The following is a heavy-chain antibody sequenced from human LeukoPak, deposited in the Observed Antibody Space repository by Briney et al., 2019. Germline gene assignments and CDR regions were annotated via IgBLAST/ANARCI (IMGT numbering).Heavy chain of an antibody. CDR1: GYTFTGYY. Sequence: ASVKVSCKASGYTFTGYYMHWVRQAPGQGLEWMGWINPNSGGTNYAQKFQGRVTMTRDTSNSTAYMELSRLRSDDTAVYYCARDRGWEYQLLIDAFDIWGQGTMVTVSS. D-gene: IGHD2-2*01. V-gene: IGHV1-2*02. J-gene: IGHJ3*02. CDR2: INPNSGGT. CDR3: ARDRGWEYQLLIDAFDI.